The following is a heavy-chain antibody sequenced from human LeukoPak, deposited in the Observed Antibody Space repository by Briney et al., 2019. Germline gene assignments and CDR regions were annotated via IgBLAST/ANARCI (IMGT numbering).Heavy chain of an antibody. CDR2: IYPGDSDT. J-gene: IGHJ4*02. CDR3: ARTYYDVWGGYYYFDY. Sequence: GESLKISCQGPGYSFTSYWIGWVRQMPGKGLGWMGIIYPGDSDTRYSPSCQGQVTISADKSISTAYLQWSSRKASDTAMYYCARTYYDVWGGYYYFDYWGQGTLVTVSS. V-gene: IGHV5-51*01. D-gene: IGHD3-3*01. CDR1: GYSFTSYW.